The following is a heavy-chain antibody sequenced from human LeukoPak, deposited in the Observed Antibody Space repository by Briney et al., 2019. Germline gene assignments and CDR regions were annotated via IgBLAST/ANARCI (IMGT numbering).Heavy chain of an antibody. V-gene: IGHV1-69*05. Sequence: ASVKVSCKASGGTFSSYAISWVRLAPGQGHEWMGRIIPIFGTANYAQKFQGRVTITTDESTSTAYMELSSLRSEDTAVYYCARATSGYFDYWGQGTMVTVSS. CDR2: IIPIFGTA. CDR1: GGTFSSYA. J-gene: IGHJ4*02. D-gene: IGHD1-26*01. CDR3: ARATSGYFDY.